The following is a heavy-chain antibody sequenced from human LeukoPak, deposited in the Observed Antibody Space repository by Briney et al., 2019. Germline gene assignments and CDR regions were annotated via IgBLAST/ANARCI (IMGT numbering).Heavy chain of an antibody. D-gene: IGHD6-25*01. CDR2: IYYSGRT. Sequence: PSETLSLTCTVSGGSISSYYWSWIRQPPGKGLEWIGYIYYSGRTNYNTSLKSRVTISVDTSKNQFSLQLSSVTAAATAVYYCARVGQAGAFDIWGQGTMVTVPS. CDR3: ARVGQAGAFDI. CDR1: GGSISSYY. J-gene: IGHJ3*02. V-gene: IGHV4-59*01.